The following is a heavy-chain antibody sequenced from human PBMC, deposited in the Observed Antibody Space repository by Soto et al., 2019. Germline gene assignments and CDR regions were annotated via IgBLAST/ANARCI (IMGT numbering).Heavy chain of an antibody. J-gene: IGHJ4*02. Sequence: GGSLRLSCAASGFTFSSYEMNWVRRAPGKGLEWVSYISSSGSTIYYADSVKGRFTISRDNAKNSLYLQMNSLRAEDTTVYYCARDYGYFDYWGQGTLVTVSS. CDR1: GFTFSSYE. CDR3: ARDYGYFDY. V-gene: IGHV3-48*03. CDR2: ISSSGSTI. D-gene: IGHD3-10*01.